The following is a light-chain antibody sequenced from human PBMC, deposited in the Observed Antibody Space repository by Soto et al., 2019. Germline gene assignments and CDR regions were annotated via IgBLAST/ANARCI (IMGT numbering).Light chain of an antibody. Sequence: DIQVTQSPSSLSASVGDRVTITCQASQSISSYLNWYQQKPGKAPKVLIYAATNLQSGGAYRFSGSGSGTDFTLTISSLHPEDFATYYCQQSYSSPLTFGGGTKVDIK. CDR2: AAT. CDR3: QQSYSSPLT. V-gene: IGKV1-39*01. CDR1: QSISSY. J-gene: IGKJ4*01.